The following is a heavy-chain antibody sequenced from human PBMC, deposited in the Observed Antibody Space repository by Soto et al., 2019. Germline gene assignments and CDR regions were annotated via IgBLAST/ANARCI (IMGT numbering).Heavy chain of an antibody. Sequence: QVQRQESGPGLVKPSQSLSLTCTVSGGSISSGGYYWSWIRQHPGKGLEWIGYIYYSGSTYYNPSLKSRVTISVDTSKNQCSLKLSSVTAADTAVYYCATQTGHGGWFDPWGQGTLVTVSS. CDR1: GGSISSGGYY. CDR2: IYYSGST. J-gene: IGHJ5*02. CDR3: ATQTGHGGWFDP. D-gene: IGHD3-10*01. V-gene: IGHV4-31*03.